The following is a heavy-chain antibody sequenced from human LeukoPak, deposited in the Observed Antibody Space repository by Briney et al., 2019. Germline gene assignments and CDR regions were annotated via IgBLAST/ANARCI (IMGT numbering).Heavy chain of an antibody. D-gene: IGHD2-21*02. J-gene: IGHJ4*02. V-gene: IGHV3-23*01. Sequence: GASVKVSCKASGGTFSSYGMSWVRQAPGKGLEWVSAISGSGGSTYYADSVKGRFTISRDNSKNTLYLQMNSLRAEDTAVYYCAKARVVVTHIDYWGQGTLVTVSS. CDR2: ISGSGGST. CDR1: GGTFSSYG. CDR3: AKARVVVTHIDY.